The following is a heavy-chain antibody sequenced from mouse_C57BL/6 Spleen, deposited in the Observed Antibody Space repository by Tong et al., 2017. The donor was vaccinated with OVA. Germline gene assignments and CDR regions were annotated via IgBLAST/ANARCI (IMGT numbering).Heavy chain of an antibody. Sequence: EVQLQESGPELVKPGASVKMSCKASGYTFTDYNMHWVKQSHGKSLEWIGVINPYNGGTSYNQKFKGKATLTVDKSSSTAYMQLSSLTYEDSAVYYCARFSYGNYAMDYWGQGTSVTVSS. V-gene: IGHV1-19*01. CDR3: ARFSYGNYAMDY. D-gene: IGHD2-1*01. J-gene: IGHJ4*01. CDR1: GYTFTDYN. CDR2: INPYNGGT.